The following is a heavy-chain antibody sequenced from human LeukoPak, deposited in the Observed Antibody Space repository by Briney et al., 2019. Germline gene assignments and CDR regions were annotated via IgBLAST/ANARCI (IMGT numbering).Heavy chain of an antibody. V-gene: IGHV1-8*01. CDR3: ARGRRIVATISYYCYMDV. J-gene: IGHJ6*03. CDR1: GYTFTSYD. Sequence: ASVKVSFKASGYTFTSYDINWVRQATGQGLEWMGWMNPNSGNTGYAQKFQGRVTMTRNTSISTAYMELSSLRSEDTAVYYCARGRRIVATISYYCYMDVWGKGTTVTVSS. CDR2: MNPNSGNT. D-gene: IGHD5-12*01.